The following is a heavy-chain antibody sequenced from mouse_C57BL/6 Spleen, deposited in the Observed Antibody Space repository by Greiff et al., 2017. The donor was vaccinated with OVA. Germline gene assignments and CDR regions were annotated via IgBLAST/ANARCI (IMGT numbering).Heavy chain of an antibody. D-gene: IGHD2-3*01. CDR2: IDPETGGT. J-gene: IGHJ3*01. CDR1: GYTFTDYE. Sequence: QVQLQQSGAELVRPGASVTLSCKASGYTFTDYEMHWVKQTPVHGLEWIGAIDPETGGTAYNQKFKGQAILTADKSSSTAYMELRSLTSEDSAVYYCTRVGDGYPFAYWGQGTLVTVSA. CDR3: TRVGDGYPFAY. V-gene: IGHV1-15*01.